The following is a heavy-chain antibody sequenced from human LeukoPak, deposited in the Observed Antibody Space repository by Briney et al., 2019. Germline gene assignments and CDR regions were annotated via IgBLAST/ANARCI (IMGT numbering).Heavy chain of an antibody. CDR3: AKAQPKTVPQLWHPTFDY. D-gene: IGHD5-18*01. V-gene: IGHV3-23*01. CDR1: GFTFSGYA. Sequence: GGSLRLSCAASGFTFSGYAMSWGRQAPGKGLGWVSAISGSGGSTYYADSATGRFTISTDNSKTTLYLQMNSLRAEDTAVYYCAKAQPKTVPQLWHPTFDYWGQGTLVTVSS. CDR2: ISGSGGST. J-gene: IGHJ4*02.